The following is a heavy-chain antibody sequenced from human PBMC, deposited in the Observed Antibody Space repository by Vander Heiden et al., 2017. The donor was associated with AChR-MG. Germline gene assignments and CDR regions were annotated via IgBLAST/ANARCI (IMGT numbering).Heavy chain of an antibody. D-gene: IGHD1-7*01. J-gene: IGHJ4*02. CDR2: ISGSGSTI. Sequence: EVQLVESGGGLVQPGGSLRLSCAASGFPFSAYSMNWVRPAAGKGLEWFSYISGSGSTIYYADSVKGRFTISRENAQNSLYLQMNSLRADDAAGYYCARGGELLGGDYWGQGTLVTVSS. CDR3: ARGGELLGGDY. CDR1: GFPFSAYS. V-gene: IGHV3-48*01.